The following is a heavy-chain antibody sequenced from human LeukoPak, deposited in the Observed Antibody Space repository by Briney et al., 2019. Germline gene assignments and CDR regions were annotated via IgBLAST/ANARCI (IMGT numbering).Heavy chain of an antibody. V-gene: IGHV3-23*01. J-gene: IGHJ6*03. CDR3: TKELHVAVAVADYYYFYMDV. CDR1: GFMFSSYS. D-gene: IGHD6-19*01. Sequence: GGSLRLSCAASGFMFSSYSMNWVRQAPGKGLEWLSTINGGGNTTFYADSVKGRFTISRDKSKNTLYLHMDGLRPDDTAIYYCTKELHVAVAVADYYYFYMDVWGRGTAVSVSS. CDR2: INGGGNTT.